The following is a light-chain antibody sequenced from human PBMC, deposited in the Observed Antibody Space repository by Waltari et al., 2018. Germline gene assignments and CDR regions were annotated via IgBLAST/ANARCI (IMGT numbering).Light chain of an antibody. J-gene: IGLJ2*01. V-gene: IGLV1-44*01. CDR1: SSNIGSNS. CDR2: RDY. Sequence: SVLTQPPSASGTPGQRVSLSCSGSSSNIGSNSVNWYQQLPGTAPKLLIYRDYQRPSGVPDRFSGSKSGTSASLAISWLQSEDEADYYCAAWDDSLNAVIFGGGTKLTVL. CDR3: AAWDDSLNAVI.